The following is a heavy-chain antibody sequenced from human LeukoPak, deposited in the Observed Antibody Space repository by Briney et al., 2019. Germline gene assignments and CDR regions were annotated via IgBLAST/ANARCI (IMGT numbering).Heavy chain of an antibody. CDR1: GFTFSSYG. CDR3: AKGVSRGVDPTGLEY. J-gene: IGHJ4*02. D-gene: IGHD1-1*01. CDR2: ISYDGSDR. Sequence: GGSLRLSCVASGFTFSSYGMHWVRQAPGKGPEWVTVISYDGSDRYYANFVKGRFTISRDNSKNTLFLQTNSMRPEDTAVYYCAKGVSRGVDPTGLEYWGQGTLVTVSS. V-gene: IGHV3-30*18.